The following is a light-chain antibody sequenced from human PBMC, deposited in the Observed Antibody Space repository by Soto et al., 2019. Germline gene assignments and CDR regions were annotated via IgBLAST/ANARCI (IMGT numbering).Light chain of an antibody. Sequence: EIVLTQSPGTLSLSPGERATLSCRASQSVSNNYLAWYQQKPGQAPRLLIYGASNRATGIPDRFSGSGSGTDFTLTISSLEPEDFAVYYCQQRSNWPRTCGQGTKGDIK. CDR1: QSVSNNY. V-gene: IGKV3D-20*02. CDR3: QQRSNWPRT. J-gene: IGKJ1*01. CDR2: GAS.